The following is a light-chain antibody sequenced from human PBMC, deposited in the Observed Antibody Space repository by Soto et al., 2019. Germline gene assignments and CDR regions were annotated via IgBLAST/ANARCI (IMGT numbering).Light chain of an antibody. CDR3: QQYECLPLN. J-gene: IGKJ5*01. CDR1: QDINKN. CDR2: DAS. V-gene: IGKV1-33*01. Sequence: DIQMTQSPSSLSASVGDRVTITCQASQDINKNLIWYQQKPGKAPKLLIYDASVLESGVPSRFSVSGSGTGFTFTISSLQPEDFATYYCQQYECLPLNFGQGTRLEIK.